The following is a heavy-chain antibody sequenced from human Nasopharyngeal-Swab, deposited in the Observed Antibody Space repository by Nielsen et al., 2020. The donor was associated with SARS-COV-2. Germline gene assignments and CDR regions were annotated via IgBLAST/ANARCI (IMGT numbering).Heavy chain of an antibody. Sequence: ASAKVSCKASGYTFTSYGISWVRQAPGQGLERMGWISAYNGNANYAQKLQGRVTMTTDTSTSTAYMELRSLISDDTAVYYCARDRSHSPYSSSWYYFDYWGQGTLVTVSS. CDR3: ARDRSHSPYSSSWYYFDY. V-gene: IGHV1-18*01. D-gene: IGHD6-13*01. J-gene: IGHJ4*02. CDR2: ISAYNGNA. CDR1: GYTFTSYG.